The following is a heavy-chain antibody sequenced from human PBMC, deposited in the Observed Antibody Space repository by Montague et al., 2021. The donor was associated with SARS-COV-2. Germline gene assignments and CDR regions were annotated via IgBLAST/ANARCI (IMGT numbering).Heavy chain of an antibody. V-gene: IGHV3-48*03. CDR3: ARDVDPNSWDGMDV. J-gene: IGHJ6*02. Sequence: SLRLSCAASGFSFSSYEMNWARQAPGKVLEWISYISSGSGSSIXXXDXXXGRFTISRANAKNSLYLQMNGLRAEDTAIYYCARDVDPNSWDGMDVWGQGTTVTVSS. CDR1: GFSFSSYE. D-gene: IGHD2-15*01. CDR2: ISSGSGSSI.